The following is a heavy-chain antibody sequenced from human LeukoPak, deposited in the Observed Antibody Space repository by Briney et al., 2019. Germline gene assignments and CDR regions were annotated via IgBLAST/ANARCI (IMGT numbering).Heavy chain of an antibody. D-gene: IGHD6-13*01. CDR1: GYRFTSYW. CDR2: IYPGDSDT. J-gene: IGHJ4*02. V-gene: IGHV5-51*01. Sequence: GESLKISCQGSGYRFTSYWIGWVRQLPGKGLEWMGIIYPGDSDTRYSPSFQGQVTISADKSISTAYLQWSSLKASDTAMYYCARRDSSSWYFSYWGQGTLVTVSS. CDR3: ARRDSSSWYFSY.